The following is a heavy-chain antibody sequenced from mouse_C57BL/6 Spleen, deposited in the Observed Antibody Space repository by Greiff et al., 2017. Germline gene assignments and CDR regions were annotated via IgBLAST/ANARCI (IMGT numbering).Heavy chain of an antibody. CDR2: IDPGDGDT. Sequence: VQLQQSGPELVKPGASVKISCKASGYAFSSSWMNWVKQRPGKGLEWIGRIDPGDGDTNYNGKFKGKATLTADKSSSTAYMQLSSLTSEDSAVYFCARLTGTRYFDVWGTGTTVTVSS. CDR1: GYAFSSSW. CDR3: ARLTGTRYFDV. J-gene: IGHJ1*03. V-gene: IGHV1-82*01. D-gene: IGHD3-2*01.